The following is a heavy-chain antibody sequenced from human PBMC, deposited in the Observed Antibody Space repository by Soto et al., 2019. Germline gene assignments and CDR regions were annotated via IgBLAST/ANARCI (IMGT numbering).Heavy chain of an antibody. Sequence: QVQLVQSGAEVKKPGSSVKVSCKASGGTFSSYAITWVRQAPGQGLEWMGGILPIFGTANYAQKFQGRVTITADESTSTAYMELSSLRSEDTAVYYCARGGDYGDYFDYWGQGTLATVSS. V-gene: IGHV1-69*01. J-gene: IGHJ4*02. CDR2: ILPIFGTA. D-gene: IGHD4-17*01. CDR1: GGTFSSYA. CDR3: ARGGDYGDYFDY.